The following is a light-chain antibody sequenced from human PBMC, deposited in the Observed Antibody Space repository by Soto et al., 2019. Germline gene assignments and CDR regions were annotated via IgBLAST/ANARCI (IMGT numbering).Light chain of an antibody. CDR2: EVR. J-gene: IGLJ1*01. CDR3: CSYTRSNTYV. CDR1: SSDVGRYNY. V-gene: IGLV2-14*01. Sequence: QSALTQPASVSGSPGQSITITCTGTSSDVGRYNYVSWYQQHPGKAPKLMIYEVRNRPSGVSYRFSGSKPGNTASLTISGLQPEDEADYYCCSYTRSNTYVFGSGTKVTVL.